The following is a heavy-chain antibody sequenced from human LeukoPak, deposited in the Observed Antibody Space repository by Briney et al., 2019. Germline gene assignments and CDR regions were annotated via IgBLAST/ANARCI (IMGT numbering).Heavy chain of an antibody. D-gene: IGHD6-19*01. CDR2: MNPNSGNT. Sequence: ASVKVSCKASGYTFTSYDINWVRQAPGQGLEWMGWMNPNSGNTGYAQKFQGRVTITRNTSISTAYMELSSLRSEDTAVYYCARVGVGWYSTSDAFDIWGQGTMVTVSS. CDR3: ARVGVGWYSTSDAFDI. CDR1: GYTFTSYD. J-gene: IGHJ3*02. V-gene: IGHV1-8*01.